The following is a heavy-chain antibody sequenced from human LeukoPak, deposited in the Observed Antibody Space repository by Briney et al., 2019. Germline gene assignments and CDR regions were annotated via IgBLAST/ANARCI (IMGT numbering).Heavy chain of an antibody. V-gene: IGHV4-4*07. D-gene: IGHD2-15*01. Sequence: SETLSLTCTVSGGSISSYYWSWIRQPAGKGLEWIGRIYTSGSTNYNPSLKSRVTMSVDTSKNQFSLKLSSVTAADTAVYYCARDGEYCSGGSCEDTFDYWGQGTLVTVSS. CDR2: IYTSGST. CDR3: ARDGEYCSGGSCEDTFDY. CDR1: GGSISSYY. J-gene: IGHJ4*02.